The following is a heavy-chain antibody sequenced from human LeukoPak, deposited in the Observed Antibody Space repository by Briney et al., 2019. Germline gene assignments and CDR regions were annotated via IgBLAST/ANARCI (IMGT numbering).Heavy chain of an antibody. V-gene: IGHV3-30-3*02. CDR3: AKTAAAGVSYWYFDL. Sequence: GGSLRLSCAASGFTFSSYAMHWVRQAPGKGLEWVAVISYDGSNKYYADSVKGRFTISRDNSKNTLYLRMNSLRAEDTAVYYCAKTAAAGVSYWYFDLWGRGTLVTVSS. CDR2: ISYDGSNK. D-gene: IGHD6-13*01. J-gene: IGHJ2*01. CDR1: GFTFSSYA.